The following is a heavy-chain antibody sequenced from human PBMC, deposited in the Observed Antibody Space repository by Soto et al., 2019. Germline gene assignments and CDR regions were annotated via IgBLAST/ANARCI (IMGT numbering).Heavy chain of an antibody. CDR1: GFTFSTYT. V-gene: IGHV3-30-3*01. CDR2: ISYDGSKT. Sequence: GGSLRLSCAASGFTFSTYTMQWVRQAPGKGLEWVAVISYDGSKTNFADSVKGRFTISRDNSKNTVFLQMNSLRVEDTAMYYCARDYSVQPSDLGAPFEFWGRGALVTVSS. J-gene: IGHJ4*02. CDR3: ARDYSVQPSDLGAPFEF. D-gene: IGHD3-16*01.